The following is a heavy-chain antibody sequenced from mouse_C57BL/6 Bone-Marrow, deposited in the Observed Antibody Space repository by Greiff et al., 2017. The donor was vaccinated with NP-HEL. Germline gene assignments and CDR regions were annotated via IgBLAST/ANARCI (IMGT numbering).Heavy chain of an antibody. CDR1: GYTFTDYN. V-gene: IGHV1-18*01. J-gene: IGHJ1*03. CDR3: ARGGIYDGHYGYFDV. Sequence: EVQLQQSGPELVKPGASVKIPCKASGYTFTDYNMDWVKQSHGKSLEWIGDINPNNGGTIYNQKFKGKATLTVDKSSSTAYMELRSLTSEDTAVYYCARGGIYDGHYGYFDVWGTGTTVTVSS. D-gene: IGHD2-3*01. CDR2: INPNNGGT.